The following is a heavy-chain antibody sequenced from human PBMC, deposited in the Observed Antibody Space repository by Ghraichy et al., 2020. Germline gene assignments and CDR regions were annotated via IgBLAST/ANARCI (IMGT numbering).Heavy chain of an antibody. Sequence: SETLSLTCTVSGGSISSSSYYWGWIRQPPGKGLEWIGSIYYSGSTYYNPSLKSRVTISVDTSKNQFSLKLSSVTAADTAVYYCARQAPGFGESAPDAFDIWGQGTMVTVSS. V-gene: IGHV4-39*01. CDR2: IYYSGST. D-gene: IGHD3-10*01. CDR3: ARQAPGFGESAPDAFDI. CDR1: GGSISSSSYY. J-gene: IGHJ3*02.